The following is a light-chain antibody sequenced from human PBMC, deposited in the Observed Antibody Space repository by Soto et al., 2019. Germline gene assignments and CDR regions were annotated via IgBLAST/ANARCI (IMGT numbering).Light chain of an antibody. CDR3: QQYGSSPAT. CDR1: QSVSSNY. V-gene: IGKV3-20*01. J-gene: IGKJ2*01. Sequence: EIVVTQSPGTLSSSPGEGAALSCRASQSVSSNYLAWYQQRPGQAPRLLIYAASNRAAGIPDRFSGSGSGTDFTLTISRLEPEDFAVYYCQQYGSSPATFGQGTKVDIK. CDR2: AAS.